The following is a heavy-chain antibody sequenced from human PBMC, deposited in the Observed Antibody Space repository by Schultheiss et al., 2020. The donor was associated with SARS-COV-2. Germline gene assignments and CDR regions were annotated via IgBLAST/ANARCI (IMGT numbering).Heavy chain of an antibody. CDR1: GFTFSSYG. CDR3: TTAHDVVVIHL. CDR2: VSWNGSRT. D-gene: IGHD3-22*01. Sequence: GGSLRLSCAASGFTFSSYGMHWVRQAPGKGLEWVSGVSWNGSRTHYADSVKGRFTISRDNSKNTLYLQMNSLRAEDTAVYYCTTAHDVVVIHLWGQGTLVTVSS. J-gene: IGHJ4*02. V-gene: IGHV3-NL1*01.